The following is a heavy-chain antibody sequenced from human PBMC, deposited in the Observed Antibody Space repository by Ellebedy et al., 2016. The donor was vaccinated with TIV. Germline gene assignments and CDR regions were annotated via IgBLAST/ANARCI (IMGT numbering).Heavy chain of an antibody. CDR1: KYTFIKYA. CDR2: INAATGDT. V-gene: IGHV1-3*03. CDR3: ARGLVPNPSFIYAFDI. D-gene: IGHD2-21*01. J-gene: IGHJ3*02. Sequence: ASVKVSCKAFKYTFIKYALHWVRQAPGQRLEWMGWINAATGDTKYRHDFQGRVTITRDTAAATVQMELSSLGSEDSAVYYCARGLVPNPSFIYAFDIWGQGTRVTVSS.